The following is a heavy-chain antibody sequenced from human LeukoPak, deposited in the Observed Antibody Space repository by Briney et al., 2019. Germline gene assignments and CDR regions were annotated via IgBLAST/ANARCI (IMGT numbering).Heavy chain of an antibody. Sequence: GASQRLAWAAAGFTVSSYGMRSVRQAAGRGLEWVSGIHRVGDTKQPASVKGRVPIPREDAQNSVFIQMNSLRAGDTDVYYCARVKRDSNGWYEFDHWGQGTLVTVSS. V-gene: IGHV3-13*01. J-gene: IGHJ4*02. D-gene: IGHD6-19*01. CDR2: IHRVGDT. CDR3: ARVKRDSNGWYEFDH. CDR1: GFTVSSYG.